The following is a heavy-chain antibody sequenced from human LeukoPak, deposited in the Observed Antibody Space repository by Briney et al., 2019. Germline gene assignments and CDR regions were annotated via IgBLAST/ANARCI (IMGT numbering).Heavy chain of an antibody. J-gene: IGHJ6*02. V-gene: IGHV6-1*01. D-gene: IGHD3-3*01. CDR1: GDSVSSNSAA. Sequence: SQTLSLTCAISGDSVSSNSAAWNWIRQSPLRGLEWLGRTYYRSKWYNDYAVSVKSRITINPDTSKNQFSLQLNSVTPEDTAVYYCARVGYYDFWSGYNYYYYGMDVWGQGTTVTVSS. CDR3: ARVGYYDFWSGYNYYYYGMDV. CDR2: TYYRSKWYN.